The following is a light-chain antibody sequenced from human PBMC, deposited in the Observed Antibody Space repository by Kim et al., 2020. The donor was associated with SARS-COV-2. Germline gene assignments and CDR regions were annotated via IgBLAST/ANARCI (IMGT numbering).Light chain of an antibody. CDR2: DVT. Sequence: SPGQSVTISCTGTRSDVVSYNYVSWYQKHPGKAPKLIIYDVTKRPSGVPDRFSGSKSGNTASLTISGLQAEDEADYYCCSYAGSVVFGGGTQLTVL. V-gene: IGLV2-11*01. CDR1: RSDVVSYNY. J-gene: IGLJ2*01. CDR3: CSYAGSVV.